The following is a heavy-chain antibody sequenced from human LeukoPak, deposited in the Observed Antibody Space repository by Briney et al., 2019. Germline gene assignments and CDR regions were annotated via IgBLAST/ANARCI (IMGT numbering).Heavy chain of an antibody. J-gene: IGHJ4*02. CDR1: GGSISSYY. D-gene: IGHD1-1*01. CDR2: INHSGST. V-gene: IGHV4-34*01. CDR3: ARRTTGPQYYFDY. Sequence: SETLSLTCTVSGGSISSYYWSWIRQPPGKGLEWIGEINHSGSTNYNPSLKSRVTISVDTSKNQFSLKLSSVTAADTAVYYCARRTTGPQYYFDYWGQGTLVTVSS.